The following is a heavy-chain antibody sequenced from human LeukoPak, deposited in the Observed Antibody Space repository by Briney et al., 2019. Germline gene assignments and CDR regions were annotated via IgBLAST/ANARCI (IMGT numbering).Heavy chain of an antibody. CDR3: ATTHDYADEYVWGY. CDR2: MYYRGST. J-gene: IGHJ4*02. CDR1: GGSISNYF. V-gene: IGHV4-59*01. Sequence: SETQSLTCAVSGGSISNYFWGWIRQPPGRGLQWIGYMYYRGSTNYNPSFKSRVTISVGPSKNQFSLKLRSVTAADTAMYYCATTHDYADEYVWGYWGQGALVTVSS. D-gene: IGHD4-17*01.